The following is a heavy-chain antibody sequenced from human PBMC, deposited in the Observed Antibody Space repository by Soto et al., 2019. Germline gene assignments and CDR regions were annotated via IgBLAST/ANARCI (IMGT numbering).Heavy chain of an antibody. D-gene: IGHD6-6*01. CDR1: GGSLSSYY. Sequence: SETLSLTCTVSGGSLSSYYWSWIRQPPGKGLEWIGYIYYSGSTNYNPSLKSRVTISVDTSKNQFSLKLSSVTAADTAVYYCARAEYSSFNYYYHYMDVWGKGTTVTVSS. CDR3: ARAEYSSFNYYYHYMDV. V-gene: IGHV4-59*01. CDR2: IYYSGST. J-gene: IGHJ6*03.